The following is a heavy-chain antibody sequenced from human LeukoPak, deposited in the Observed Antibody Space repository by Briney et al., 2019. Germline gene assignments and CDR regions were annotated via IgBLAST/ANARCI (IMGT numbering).Heavy chain of an antibody. V-gene: IGHV3-21*01. CDR2: ISSSSSYI. CDR1: GFTFSSYS. CDR3: ARDDYYDSSGYYYD. J-gene: IGHJ4*02. Sequence: PGGSLRLSCAASGFTFSSYSMNWVRQAPGKGLEWVSSISSSSSYIYYADSVKGRFTISRDNAKDSLYLQTNSLRAEDTAVYYCARDDYYDSSGYYYDWGQGTLVTVSS. D-gene: IGHD3-22*01.